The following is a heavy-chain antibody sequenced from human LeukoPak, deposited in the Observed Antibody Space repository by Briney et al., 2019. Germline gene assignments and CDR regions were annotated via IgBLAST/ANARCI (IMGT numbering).Heavy chain of an antibody. CDR1: GFTFSSYW. D-gene: IGHD6-6*01. J-gene: IGHJ4*02. V-gene: IGHV3-21*01. CDR2: ISSSSYI. Sequence: PGGSLRLSCVASGFTFSSYWMTWVRQAPGKGLEWVSSISSSSYIYYVDSVKGRFTISRDNAKNSLYLQMNSLRAEDTAVYYCARGYHSSSPGVDYWGQGTLVTVSS. CDR3: ARGYHSSSPGVDY.